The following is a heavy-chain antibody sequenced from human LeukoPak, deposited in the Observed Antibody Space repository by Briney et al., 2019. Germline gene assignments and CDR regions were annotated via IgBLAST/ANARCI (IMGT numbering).Heavy chain of an antibody. CDR2: IYGGGTT. D-gene: IGHD1-26*01. V-gene: IGHV3-66*01. CDR1: GFTVSSDY. J-gene: IGHJ6*02. CDR3: AREPGIANGMVD. Sequence: GGSLRLSCVASGFTVSSDYMSWVRQAPGKGLEWVSVIYGGGTTYYADYVKGKFTISRDNSKNTLFLQMNGLRVDDTAVYYCAREPGIANGMVDWGQGTTVTVFS.